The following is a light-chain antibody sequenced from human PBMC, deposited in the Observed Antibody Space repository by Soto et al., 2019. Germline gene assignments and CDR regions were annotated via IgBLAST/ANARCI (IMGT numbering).Light chain of an antibody. CDR1: QSISGN. J-gene: IGKJ1*01. V-gene: IGKV3-15*01. Sequence: EIVMTQSPATMSVSPGGRATLSCRASQSISGNLAWYKQKPGQAPRLLIYGASTWATSLPARFSGSGSGTDFTLTISSLQSEDFAVYYCQQYNNWAWTFGQGTKVEIK. CDR2: GAS. CDR3: QQYNNWAWT.